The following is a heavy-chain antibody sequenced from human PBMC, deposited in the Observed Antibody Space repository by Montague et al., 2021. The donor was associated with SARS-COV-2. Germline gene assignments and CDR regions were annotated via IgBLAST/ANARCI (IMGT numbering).Heavy chain of an antibody. CDR1: GFSIGSGDY. J-gene: IGHJ3*02. V-gene: IGHV4-38-2*02. CDR2: IYHSGTT. CDR3: VREKAGGLRNVFDN. Sequence: ETLSLTCTVSGFSIGSGDYWGWIRQPPGKGLEWIGSIYHSGTTXXNPXXXSRLTMSIDTSTNQFSLRLTSVTAADTAVFFCVREKAGGLRNVFDNWGQGTTVTVSS.